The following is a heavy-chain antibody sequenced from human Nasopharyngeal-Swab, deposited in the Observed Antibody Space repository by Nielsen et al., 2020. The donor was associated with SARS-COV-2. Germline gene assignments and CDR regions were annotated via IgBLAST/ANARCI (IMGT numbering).Heavy chain of an antibody. CDR3: ARVGPGLELFSRFDP. D-gene: IGHD1-7*01. CDR2: IYYSGST. J-gene: IGHJ5*02. Sequence: WIRKPPGKGLEWIGYIYYSGSTNYNPSLKSRVTISVDTSKKQVSLKLSSVTAADTAVYYCARVGPGLELFSRFDPWGQGTLVTVSS. V-gene: IGHV4-59*01.